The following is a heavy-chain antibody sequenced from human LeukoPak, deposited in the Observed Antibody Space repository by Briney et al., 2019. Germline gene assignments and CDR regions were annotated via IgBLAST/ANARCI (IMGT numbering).Heavy chain of an antibody. J-gene: IGHJ4*02. D-gene: IGHD2-8*02. Sequence: SGPTLVNSTQTLTLTCSFSGFSLSTSGMRVSWIRQPPGKALEWLARIDWDDDKIYSTSLRTRLTLSKDTSKNQVVLTMSNMDPVDTATYYCARTTPTGYLDYWGQGTLVTVSS. CDR2: IDWDDDK. CDR1: GFSLSTSGMR. CDR3: ARTTPTGYLDY. V-gene: IGHV2-70*04.